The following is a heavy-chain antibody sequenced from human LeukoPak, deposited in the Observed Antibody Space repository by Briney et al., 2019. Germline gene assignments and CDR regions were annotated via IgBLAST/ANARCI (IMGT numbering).Heavy chain of an antibody. CDR3: ARGDSSSPLYYFDY. CDR2: IIPIFGTA. V-gene: IGHV1-69*13. CDR1: GGTFSSYA. D-gene: IGHD6-6*01. Sequence: ASVTVSCKASGGTFSSYAISWVRQAPGQGLEWMGGIIPIFGTANYAQKFQGRVTITADESTSTAYMELSSLRSEDTAVYYCARGDSSSPLYYFDYWGQGTLVTVSS. J-gene: IGHJ4*02.